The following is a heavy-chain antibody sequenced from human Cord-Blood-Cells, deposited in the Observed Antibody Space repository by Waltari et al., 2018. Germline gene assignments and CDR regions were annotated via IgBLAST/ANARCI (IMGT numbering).Heavy chain of an antibody. V-gene: IGHV3-48*03. J-gene: IGHJ4*02. CDR2: ISSSGSTI. CDR3: ARVPPPPTGYYFDY. CDR1: GFTFNSYE. Sequence: EVQLVESGGGLVQPGGSLRLSCAASGFTFNSYEMNWVRQAPGKGLEWVSYISSSGSTIYYADSVKGRFTISRDNAKNSLYLQMNSLRAEDTAVYYCARVPPPPTGYYFDYWGQGTLVTVSS.